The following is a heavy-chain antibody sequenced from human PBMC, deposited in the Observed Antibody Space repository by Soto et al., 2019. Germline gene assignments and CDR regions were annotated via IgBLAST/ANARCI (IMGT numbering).Heavy chain of an antibody. J-gene: IGHJ3*02. CDR3: ESGERGVFDI. D-gene: IGHD1-1*01. V-gene: IGHV1-2*04. CDR2: INPNSGGT. Sequence: VRQAPGQGLEWMGLINPNSGGTNYAQKFQVCFTMTRDTSISTAYMERSRMRSVDTAVYYCESGERGVFDICGQGTIVTGSS.